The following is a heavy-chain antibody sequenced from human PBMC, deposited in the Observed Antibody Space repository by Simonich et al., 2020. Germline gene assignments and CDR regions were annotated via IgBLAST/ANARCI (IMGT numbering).Heavy chain of an antibody. D-gene: IGHD2-15*01. V-gene: IGHV3-33*01. J-gene: IGHJ4*02. CDR1: GFTFSSYG. CDR2: IWYDGSNK. CDR3: ARDRYCSSGSCYYFDY. Sequence: QVQLVESGRGVVQPGRSLRLSCAASGFTFSSYGMHWVRQAPGKGLEGVAVIWYDGSNKYYADSVKGRFTSSRDNSKNTLYLQMNSLRAEDTAVYYCARDRYCSSGSCYYFDYWGQGTLVTVSS.